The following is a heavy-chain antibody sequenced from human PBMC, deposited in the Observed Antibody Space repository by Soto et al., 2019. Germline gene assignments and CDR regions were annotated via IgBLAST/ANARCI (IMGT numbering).Heavy chain of an antibody. Sequence: GGSLRLSCVASGFTFSSYEMNWVRQAPGKGLEWVSSISSSSSYIYYADSVKGRFTISRDNAKNSLYLQMNSLRAEDTAVYYCARVRQQLAGYYYGTDVWGQGTTVTVSS. J-gene: IGHJ6*02. CDR3: ARVRQQLAGYYYGTDV. CDR1: GFTFSSYE. CDR2: ISSSSSYI. V-gene: IGHV3-21*01. D-gene: IGHD6-6*01.